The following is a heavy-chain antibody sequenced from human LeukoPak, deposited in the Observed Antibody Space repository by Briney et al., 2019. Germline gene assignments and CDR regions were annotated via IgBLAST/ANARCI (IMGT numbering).Heavy chain of an antibody. CDR3: AKDLSSSSPEYYYYYYMDV. CDR1: GFTFSSYG. D-gene: IGHD6-6*01. J-gene: IGHJ6*03. CDR2: IRYDGSNK. V-gene: IGHV3-30*02. Sequence: GGSLRLSCAASGFTFSSYGMHWVRQAPGKGLEWVAFIRYDGSNKYYADSVKGRFTISRDNSKNTLYLQMNSLGAEDTAVYYCAKDLSSSSPEYYYYYYMDVWGKGTTVTVSS.